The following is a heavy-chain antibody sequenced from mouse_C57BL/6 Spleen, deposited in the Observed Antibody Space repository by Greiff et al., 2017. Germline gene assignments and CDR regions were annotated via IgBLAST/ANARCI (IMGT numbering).Heavy chain of an antibody. V-gene: IGHV1-75*01. CDR1: GYTFTDYY. Sequence: QVQLQQSGPELVKPGASVKISCKASGYTFTDYYINWVKQRPGQGLEWIGWIFPGSGSTYYNEKFKGKATLTVDKSSSTAYILLSSLTSEDSAVYFCARSRDYDGYFDYWGQGTTLTVSS. CDR2: IFPGSGST. CDR3: ARSRDYDGYFDY. J-gene: IGHJ2*01. D-gene: IGHD2-4*01.